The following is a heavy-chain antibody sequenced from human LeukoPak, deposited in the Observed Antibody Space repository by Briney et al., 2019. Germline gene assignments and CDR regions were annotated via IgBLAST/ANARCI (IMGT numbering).Heavy chain of an antibody. D-gene: IGHD6-19*01. CDR2: ISGSGGST. V-gene: IGHV3-23*01. CDR1: GFTFSSYA. Sequence: GGSLRLSCAASGFTFSSYAMSWVRQAPGKGLEWVSAISGSGGSTYYADSVKGRFTISRDNSKNTLYLQMNSLRAEDTAVYYCAKGITTGYSSGWNVIPYWYFDLWGRGTLVTVSS. CDR3: AKGITTGYSSGWNVIPYWYFDL. J-gene: IGHJ2*01.